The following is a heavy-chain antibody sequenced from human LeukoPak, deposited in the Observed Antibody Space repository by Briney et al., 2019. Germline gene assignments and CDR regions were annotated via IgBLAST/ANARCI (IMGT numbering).Heavy chain of an antibody. V-gene: IGHV3-7*04. D-gene: IGHD5-18*01. J-gene: IGHJ4*02. Sequence: GESLRLSCAASGFTFSDYWMSWVRQAPGKGLEWVANIQQDGSEKYYVDSVKGRFTISRDNAKKSLFLQVSSLRGEDTAVYYCARDRGFSYGVDFWGQGTLVTVSS. CDR3: ARDRGFSYGVDF. CDR1: GFTFSDYW. CDR2: IQQDGSEK.